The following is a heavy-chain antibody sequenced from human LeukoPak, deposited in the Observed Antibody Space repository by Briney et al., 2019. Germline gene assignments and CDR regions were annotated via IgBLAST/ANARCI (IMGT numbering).Heavy chain of an antibody. CDR1: GGSFSGYY. CDR2: INHSGSA. Sequence: SETLSLTCAVYGGSFSGYYWSWIRQPPGKGLEWIGEINHSGSANYNPSLKSRVTISVDTSKNQFSLKLSSVTAADTAVYYCARLRYSSRIPPYFDYWGQGTLVTVSS. J-gene: IGHJ4*02. V-gene: IGHV4-34*01. CDR3: ARLRYSSRIPPYFDY. D-gene: IGHD6-13*01.